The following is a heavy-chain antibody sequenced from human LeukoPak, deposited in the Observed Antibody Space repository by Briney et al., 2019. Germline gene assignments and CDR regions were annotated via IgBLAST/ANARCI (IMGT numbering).Heavy chain of an antibody. CDR2: INSDGSST. V-gene: IGHV3-74*01. J-gene: IGHJ3*02. CDR1: GFTFSSYW. CDR3: ARAGDSSGYVGRGYI. Sequence: GGSLRLSCAASGFTFSSYWMHRVRQAPGKGLVWVSRINSDGSSTSYADSVKGRFTISRDNAKNTLYLQMNSLRAEDTAVYYCARAGDSSGYVGRGYIWGQGTMVTVSS. D-gene: IGHD3-22*01.